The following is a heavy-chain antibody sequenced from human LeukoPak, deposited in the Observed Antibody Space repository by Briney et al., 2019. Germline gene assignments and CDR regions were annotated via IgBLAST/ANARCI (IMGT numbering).Heavy chain of an antibody. Sequence: GGSLRLSCAASGFTFSSYAMSWVRQAPGKGLEWVSAISGSGGSTYYADSVKGRFTISRDNSKNTLYLQMNSLRAEDTAVYYCAKLRGYDFWSGSPQTSFDPWGQGTLVTVSS. CDR3: AKLRGYDFWSGSPQTSFDP. CDR1: GFTFSSYA. V-gene: IGHV3-23*01. CDR2: ISGSGGST. J-gene: IGHJ5*02. D-gene: IGHD3-3*01.